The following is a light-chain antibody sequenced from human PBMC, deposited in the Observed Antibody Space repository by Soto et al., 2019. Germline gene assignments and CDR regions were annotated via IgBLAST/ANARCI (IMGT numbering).Light chain of an antibody. Sequence: QSALTQPRSVSGSPGQSVTISCTGTSSDVGGYNYVSWYQQHPGKAPKLMIYDVSKRPSGVPDRFSGSKSGNTASLTISGLQAEDEAYYYCCSYAGSYKGYVFGTGTKVTVL. CDR3: CSYAGSYKGYV. CDR1: SSDVGGYNY. V-gene: IGLV2-11*01. J-gene: IGLJ1*01. CDR2: DVS.